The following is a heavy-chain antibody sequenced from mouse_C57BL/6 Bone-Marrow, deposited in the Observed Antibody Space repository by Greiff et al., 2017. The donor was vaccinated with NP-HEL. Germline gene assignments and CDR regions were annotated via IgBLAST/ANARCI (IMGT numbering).Heavy chain of an antibody. CDR3: ARSNYGYAMDY. CDR1: GYSITSGYY. Sequence: DVQLVESGPGLVKPSQSLSLTCSVTGYSITSGYYWNWIRQFPGNKLEWMGYISYDGSNNYNPSLKNRISITRDTSKNQFFLKLNSVTTEDTATYYCARSNYGYAMDYWGQGTSVTVAS. J-gene: IGHJ4*01. D-gene: IGHD2-5*01. V-gene: IGHV3-6*01. CDR2: ISYDGSN.